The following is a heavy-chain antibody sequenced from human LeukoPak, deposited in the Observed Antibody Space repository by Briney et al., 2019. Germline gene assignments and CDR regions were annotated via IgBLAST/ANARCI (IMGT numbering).Heavy chain of an antibody. J-gene: IGHJ5*02. CDR2: INSGGST. Sequence: PGGSLRLSCAASGFTFSSYAMSWVRQAPGKGLEWVSAINSGGSTYYADSVKGRFTISRDNARNSLYLQMNNLRGEDTAIYYCARDAGNSGYGCDLWGQGTLVTVSS. V-gene: IGHV3-23*01. D-gene: IGHD5-12*01. CDR1: GFTFSSYA. CDR3: ARDAGNSGYGCDL.